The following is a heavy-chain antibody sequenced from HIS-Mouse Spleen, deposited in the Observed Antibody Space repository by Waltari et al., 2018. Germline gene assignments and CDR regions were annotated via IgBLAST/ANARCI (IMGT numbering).Heavy chain of an antibody. CDR1: GYPLTGAY. D-gene: IGHD2-21*02. CDR3: ARDCGGDCYSG. Sequence: QVQLVQSGDEVKKPGASVKVSCKASGYPLTGAYIQSLRQAPGQGLEWMGWINPNSGGTNYAQKFQGRVTMTRDTSISTAYMELGRLRSDDTAVYYCARDCGGDCYSGWGQGTLVTVSS. J-gene: IGHJ4*02. CDR2: INPNSGGT. V-gene: IGHV1-2*02.